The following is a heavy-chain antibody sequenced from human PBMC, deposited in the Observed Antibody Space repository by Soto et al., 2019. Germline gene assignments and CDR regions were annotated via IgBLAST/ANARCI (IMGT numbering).Heavy chain of an antibody. Sequence: QVQLQESGPGLVKPSETLSLTCTVSGGSISSYYWSWIRQPAGKGLEWIGRIYTSGSTNYNPSLKSRVTMSVDTSKNQFSLKLSSVTAADTAVYYCARYAYCGGDCYPYYFDYWGQGTLGTVSS. CDR1: GGSISSYY. D-gene: IGHD2-21*02. CDR2: IYTSGST. J-gene: IGHJ4*02. CDR3: ARYAYCGGDCYPYYFDY. V-gene: IGHV4-4*07.